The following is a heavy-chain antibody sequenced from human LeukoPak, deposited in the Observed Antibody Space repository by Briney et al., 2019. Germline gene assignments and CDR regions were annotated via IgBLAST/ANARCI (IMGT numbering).Heavy chain of an antibody. Sequence: GGSLRLSCAASGFTFSDYYMSWIRQAPGKGLEWVSYISSSGSTIYYADSVKGRFTISRDNAKNSLYLQMNSLRAEDTAVYYCARMRTTTVTPSDYWGQGTLVTVSS. CDR3: ARMRTTTVTPSDY. CDR2: ISSSGSTI. V-gene: IGHV3-11*04. J-gene: IGHJ4*02. D-gene: IGHD4-17*01. CDR1: GFTFSDYY.